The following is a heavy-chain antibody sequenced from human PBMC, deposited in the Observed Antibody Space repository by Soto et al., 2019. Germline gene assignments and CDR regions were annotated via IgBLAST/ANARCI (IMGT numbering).Heavy chain of an antibody. J-gene: IGHJ4*02. V-gene: IGHV4-4*07. Sequence: SETLSLTCTVSNGSINNYFWTWIRQPARKGLEWIGRVSTSGNTNYNPSLKSRVTMSVDTSKNQFSLTLSSVTAADTAVYYCAREYSASRHFDNWGRGTLVTVSS. CDR1: NGSINNYF. CDR3: AREYSASRHFDN. CDR2: VSTSGNT. D-gene: IGHD5-12*01.